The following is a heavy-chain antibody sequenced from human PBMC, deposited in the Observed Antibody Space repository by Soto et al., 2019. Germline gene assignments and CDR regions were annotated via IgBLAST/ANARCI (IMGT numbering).Heavy chain of an antibody. Sequence: ASVKVSCKASGYTFTSYYMHWVRQAPGQGLEWMGIINPSGGSTSYAQKFQGRVTMTRDTSTSTVYMELSSLRSEDTAVYYCARDLAYSSSWYRGMSWFDPWGQGTLVTVSS. V-gene: IGHV1-46*01. CDR1: GYTFTSYY. CDR2: INPSGGST. J-gene: IGHJ5*02. D-gene: IGHD6-13*01. CDR3: ARDLAYSSSWYRGMSWFDP.